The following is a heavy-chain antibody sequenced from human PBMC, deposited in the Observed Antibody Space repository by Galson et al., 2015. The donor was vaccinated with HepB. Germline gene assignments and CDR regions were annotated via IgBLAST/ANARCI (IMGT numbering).Heavy chain of an antibody. J-gene: IGHJ6*02. Sequence: SLRLSCAASGFTLSNYAMHWVRQAPGKGLEWVASTIYSGAYKYYADSVRGRFTISRDNSKSTLFLQMNSLRVEDTALYYCAKDTNGYGLDVWGQGTTVTASS. V-gene: IGHV3-30*18. CDR1: GFTLSNYA. CDR3: AKDTNGYGLDV. D-gene: IGHD2-8*01. CDR2: TIYSGAYK.